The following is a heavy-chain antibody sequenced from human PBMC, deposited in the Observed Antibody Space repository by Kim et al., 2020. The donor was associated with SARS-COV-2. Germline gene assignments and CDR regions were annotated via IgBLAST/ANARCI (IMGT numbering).Heavy chain of an antibody. CDR2: INHSGST. Sequence: SETLSLTCAVYGGSFSGYYWSWIRQPPGKGLEWIGEINHSGSTNYNPSLKSRVTISVDTSKNQFSLKLSSVTAADTAVYYCARGPSLEGSGSYYPYYYWGQGTLVTVSS. J-gene: IGHJ4*02. CDR3: ARGPSLEGSGSYYPYYY. D-gene: IGHD3-10*01. V-gene: IGHV4-34*01. CDR1: GGSFSGYY.